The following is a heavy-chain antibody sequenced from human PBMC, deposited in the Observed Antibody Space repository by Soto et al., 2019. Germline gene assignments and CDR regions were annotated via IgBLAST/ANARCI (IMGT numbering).Heavy chain of an antibody. CDR2: ISGSGGST. D-gene: IGHD4-17*01. Sequence: GGSLRLSCAASGFTFSSYAMSWVRQAPGKGLEWVSAISGSGGSTYYADSVKGRFTISRDNSKNTLYLQMNSLRAEDTAVYYCARATLFRNYGDYDLYPFPFVAEYFQHWGQGTLVTVSS. J-gene: IGHJ1*01. CDR3: ARATLFRNYGDYDLYPFPFVAEYFQH. CDR1: GFTFSSYA. V-gene: IGHV3-23*01.